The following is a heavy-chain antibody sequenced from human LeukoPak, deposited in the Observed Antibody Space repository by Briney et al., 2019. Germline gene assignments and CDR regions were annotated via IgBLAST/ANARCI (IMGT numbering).Heavy chain of an antibody. J-gene: IGHJ4*02. V-gene: IGHV3-49*04. Sequence: GGSLRLSCTASGFTFGDYAMTWVRQAPGKGLEWVGFIRSKIYGGAPEYAASVKGRFTISRDDSKGIAYLQMNSLNTEDTAVYYCTRDQTPYYWGQGTLVTVSS. CDR2: IRSKIYGGAP. CDR1: GFTFGDYA. CDR3: TRDQTPYY.